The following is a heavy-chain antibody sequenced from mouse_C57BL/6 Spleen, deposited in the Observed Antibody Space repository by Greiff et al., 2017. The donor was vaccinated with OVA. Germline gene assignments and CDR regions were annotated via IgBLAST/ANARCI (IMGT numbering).Heavy chain of an antibody. Sequence: QVQLQQSGPGLVQPSQSLSITCTVSGFSLTSYGVHWVRQSPGKGLEWLGVIWSGGSTDYNAAFISRLSISKDNSKSQVFFKMNILQADATAIYYCASNAYAYFAYWGQGTPLTVSS. CDR2: IWSGGST. CDR3: ASNAYAYFAY. J-gene: IGHJ2*01. CDR1: GFSLTSYG. D-gene: IGHD2-12*01. V-gene: IGHV2-2*01.